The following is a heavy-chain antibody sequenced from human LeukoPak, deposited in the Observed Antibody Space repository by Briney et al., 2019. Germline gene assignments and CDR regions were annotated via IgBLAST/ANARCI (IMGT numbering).Heavy chain of an antibody. CDR3: ARGYDFDY. D-gene: IGHD3-3*01. Sequence: GGSLRLSCAASGFTFSSYGMHWVRQAPGKGLEWVANIKQDGSEKYYVDSVKGRFTISRDNAKNSLYLQMNSLRAEDTAVYYCARGYDFDYWGQGTLVTVSS. J-gene: IGHJ4*02. CDR2: IKQDGSEK. V-gene: IGHV3-7*01. CDR1: GFTFSSYG.